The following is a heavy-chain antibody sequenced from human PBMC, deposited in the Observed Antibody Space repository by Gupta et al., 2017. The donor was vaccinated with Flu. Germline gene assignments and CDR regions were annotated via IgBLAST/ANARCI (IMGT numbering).Heavy chain of an antibody. J-gene: IGHJ6*02. D-gene: IGHD6-13*01. V-gene: IGHV1-3*01. Sequence: QAPGQRLEWMGWINAGNGNTKYSQKFQGRVTITRDTSASTAYMELSSLRSEDTAVYYCARDVGYYAAAVSSVIRNYYYYGMDVWGQGTTVTVSS. CDR2: INAGNGNT. CDR3: ARDVGYYAAAVSSVIRNYYYYGMDV.